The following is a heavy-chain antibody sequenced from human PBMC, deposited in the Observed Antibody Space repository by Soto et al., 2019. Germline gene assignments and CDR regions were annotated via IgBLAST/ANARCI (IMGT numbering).Heavy chain of an antibody. CDR1: VYSFAGYW. CDR3: ARHKDIVVVSAVMKYYYYGMDV. D-gene: IGHD2-2*01. V-gene: IGHV5-51*01. J-gene: IGHJ6*02. CDR2: IYPGDSDT. Sequence: ESLKISCKGSVYSFAGYWIAGVRQMPGKGLEWMGIIYPGDSDTRYSPSFQGQVTISADKSISTAYLQWSSLKASDTAMYYCARHKDIVVVSAVMKYYYYGMDVWGQGTTVTVSS.